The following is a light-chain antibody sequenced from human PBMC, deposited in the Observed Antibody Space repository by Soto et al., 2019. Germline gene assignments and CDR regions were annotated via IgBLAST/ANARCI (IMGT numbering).Light chain of an antibody. CDR2: GDS. CDR1: SSNIGAGYD. CDR3: QSYDSSLSGGV. Sequence: QPVLTQPPSVSGAPGQRVTISCTGSSSNIGAGYDVHWYQQLPGTAPKVLIYGDSNRPSGVPDRFSGSKSGTSASLAIAGLQAEDEADYYCQSYDSSLSGGVFGGGTKVTVL. V-gene: IGLV1-40*01. J-gene: IGLJ3*02.